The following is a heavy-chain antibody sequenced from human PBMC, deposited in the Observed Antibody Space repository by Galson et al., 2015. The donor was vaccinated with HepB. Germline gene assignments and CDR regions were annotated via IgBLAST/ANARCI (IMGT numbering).Heavy chain of an antibody. D-gene: IGHD6-13*01. CDR3: AREGGRSSWYVDY. J-gene: IGHJ4*02. CDR1: GFTFSGYS. V-gene: IGHV3-21*06. Sequence: SLRLSCAASGFTFSGYSINWVRQAPGKGLEWVSSISTSSNYIYYADSVKGRFTISRDNAKNSLYLQMNSLRAEDTAVYYCAREGGRSSWYVDYWGQGTLVTVSS. CDR2: ISTSSNYI.